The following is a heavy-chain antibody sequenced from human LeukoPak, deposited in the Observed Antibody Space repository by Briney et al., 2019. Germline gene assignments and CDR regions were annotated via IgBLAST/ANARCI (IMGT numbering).Heavy chain of an antibody. D-gene: IGHD2-21*01. J-gene: IGHJ3*02. CDR1: SGSISSYY. Sequence: SETLSLTCTVSSGSISSYYWSWIRQPPGKGLEWIGSIYYSGSTYYNPSLKSRVTISVDTSKNQFSLKLSSVTAADTAVYYCARHIDGFDIWGQGTMVTVSS. CDR2: IYYSGST. V-gene: IGHV4-59*05. CDR3: ARHIDGFDI.